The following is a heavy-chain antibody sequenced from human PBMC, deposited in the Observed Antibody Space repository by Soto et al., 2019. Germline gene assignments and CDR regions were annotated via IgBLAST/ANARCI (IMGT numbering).Heavy chain of an antibody. D-gene: IGHD3-10*01. CDR1: GSSFTTYF. CDR2: INPSTGST. Sequence: ASVRVSCKASGSSFTTYFMHWVRQAPGQGLEWMGRINPSTGSTSYAQKVQGRVAMTRDTSTSTVYMELSSLRSDDTAVFYCARGSGSFVYGMDVWGQGTTVTVSS. J-gene: IGHJ6*02. V-gene: IGHV1-46*01. CDR3: ARGSGSFVYGMDV.